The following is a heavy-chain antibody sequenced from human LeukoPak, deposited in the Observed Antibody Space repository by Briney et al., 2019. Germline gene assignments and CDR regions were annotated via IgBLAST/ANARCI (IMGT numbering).Heavy chain of an antibody. V-gene: IGHV3-23*01. CDR2: ISGSGGST. CDR3: ARGGSGSHLRY. Sequence: PGGSLRLSCAASGFTFSNYAISWVRQAPGKGLEWVSAISGSGGSTYYADSVKGRFTISRDNSKNTLYLQMNSLRAEDTAVYYCARGGSGSHLRYWGQGTLVTVSS. D-gene: IGHD3-10*01. J-gene: IGHJ4*02. CDR1: GFTFSNYA.